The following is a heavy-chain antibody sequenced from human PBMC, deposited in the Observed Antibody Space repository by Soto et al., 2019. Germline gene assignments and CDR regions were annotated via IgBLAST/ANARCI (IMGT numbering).Heavy chain of an antibody. Sequence: PGGSMRVSSTAAGCKFINAGRSWVRQAPGKGLEWVGRIKSKTDGGTTDYAAPVKGRFTISRDDSKNTLYLQMNSLKTEDTAVYYCTTDSSGYYYYYGMDVWGQGTTVTVSS. CDR2: IKSKTDGGTT. D-gene: IGHD6-19*01. CDR3: TTDSSGYYYYYGMDV. V-gene: IGHV3-15*01. CDR1: GCKFINAG. J-gene: IGHJ6*02.